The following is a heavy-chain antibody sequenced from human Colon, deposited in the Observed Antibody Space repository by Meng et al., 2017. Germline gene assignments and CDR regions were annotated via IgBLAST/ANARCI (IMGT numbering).Heavy chain of an antibody. CDR2: TYYRSKWYN. Sequence: QDQPQHTGSGLVKPSHTPSLTCASSGVSVSSTGAAWNWIRQSPSRGIEWLGRTYYRSKWYNDYAVSGRGRIAINPDTSKNQFFLQLNSVTPEDTAVYYYARVYGTSRPFEYWGQGILVTVSS. CDR3: ARVYGTSRPFEY. D-gene: IGHD1/OR15-1a*01. J-gene: IGHJ4*02. V-gene: IGHV6-1*01. CDR1: GVSVSSTGAA.